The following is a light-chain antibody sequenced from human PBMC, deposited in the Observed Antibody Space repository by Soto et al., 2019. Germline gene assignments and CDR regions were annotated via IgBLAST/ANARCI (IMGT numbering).Light chain of an antibody. V-gene: IGLV4-69*01. Sequence: QLVLTPSPSASASLGASVKLTCTLSSGHSSYAIAWHPQQSEKGPRYLMKLNSDGTHTKWDGITARFSGSRSWAELYLAISRLQSDYEADYFSQTWGTGIGVFGGGTKLTVL. CDR2: LNSDGTH. J-gene: IGLJ2*01. CDR3: QTWGTGIGV. CDR1: SGHSSYA.